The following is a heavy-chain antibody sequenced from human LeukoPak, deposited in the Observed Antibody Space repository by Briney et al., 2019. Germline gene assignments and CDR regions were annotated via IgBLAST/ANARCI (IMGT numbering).Heavy chain of an antibody. CDR2: IYYSGST. Sequence: SETLSLTCAVYGGSFSGYYWGWIRQPPGKGLEWIGSIYYSGSTYYNPSLKSRVTISVDTSKNQFSLKLSSVTAADTAVYYCAEDSSGYYYVPFDYWGQGTLVTVSS. CDR3: AEDSSGYYYVPFDY. J-gene: IGHJ4*02. CDR1: GGSFSGYY. V-gene: IGHV4-39*01. D-gene: IGHD3-22*01.